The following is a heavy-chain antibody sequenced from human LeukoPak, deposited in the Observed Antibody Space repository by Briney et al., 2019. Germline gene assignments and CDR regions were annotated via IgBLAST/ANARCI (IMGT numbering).Heavy chain of an antibody. Sequence: ASVKVSCKASGGTFSSYAISWVRQAPGQGLEWMGRIIPILGIANYAQKFQGRVTITADKSTSTAYMELSSLRSEDTAVYYCARDGPYSDSWSGPFPFDMWGQGTMVTVSS. CDR3: ARDGPYSDSWSGPFPFDM. D-gene: IGHD3-3*01. CDR1: GGTFSSYA. CDR2: IIPILGIA. V-gene: IGHV1-69*04. J-gene: IGHJ3*02.